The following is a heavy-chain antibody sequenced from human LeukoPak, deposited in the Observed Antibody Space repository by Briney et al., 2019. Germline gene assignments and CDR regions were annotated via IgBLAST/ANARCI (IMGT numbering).Heavy chain of an antibody. CDR2: IYPGDSDT. D-gene: IGHD6-19*01. Sequence: GESLQISCKGSGYSFTSYWIGWVRQMPGKGLEWMGIIYPGDSDTRYSPSFQGQVTISADKSISTAYLQWSSLKASDTAMYYCARLRGSSGWYMGFDIWGQGTMVTVSS. CDR1: GYSFTSYW. J-gene: IGHJ3*02. CDR3: ARLRGSSGWYMGFDI. V-gene: IGHV5-51*01.